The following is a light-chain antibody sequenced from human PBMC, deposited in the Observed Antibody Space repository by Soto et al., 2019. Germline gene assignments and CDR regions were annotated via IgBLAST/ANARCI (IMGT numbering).Light chain of an antibody. CDR3: QQYDTYWK. CDR2: KAS. V-gene: IGKV1-5*03. Sequence: DIQMTHSPSTLSASVGYIVIITCRASESISNWLAWYQQKPGKAPNLLIYKASSLKSGVPLRFSGSGSGTEFTLTINSLQPDDFATYYCQQYDTYWKCGQGNKGDI. J-gene: IGKJ1*01. CDR1: ESISNW.